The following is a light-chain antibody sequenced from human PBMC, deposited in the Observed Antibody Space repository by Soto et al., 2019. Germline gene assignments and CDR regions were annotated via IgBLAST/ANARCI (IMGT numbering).Light chain of an antibody. CDR2: GAS. V-gene: IGKV3-20*01. CDR3: QEYGSSALT. CDR1: QSVSSSY. Sequence: EIVLTQSPGTLSLSPGERATLSCRASQSVSSSYLAWYQQNPGQAPRLLIYGASSRATGVPDRFSGSGSGRDLALTLSRLEPEDFAVYYCQEYGSSALTFGGGTQVEIK. J-gene: IGKJ4*01.